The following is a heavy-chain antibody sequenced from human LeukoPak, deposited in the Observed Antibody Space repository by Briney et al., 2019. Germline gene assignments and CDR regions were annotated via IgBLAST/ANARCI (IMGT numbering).Heavy chain of an antibody. Sequence: ASVKVSCKASGYTFTGYYMHWVRQAPGQGLEWMGWINPNSGGTNYAQKFQTRVTMTTDTSTSTAYMELRSLRSDDTAVYYCARYDFWSGEFPPDYWGQGTLVTVSS. V-gene: IGHV1-2*02. CDR1: GYTFTGYY. CDR2: INPNSGGT. D-gene: IGHD3-3*01. CDR3: ARYDFWSGEFPPDY. J-gene: IGHJ4*02.